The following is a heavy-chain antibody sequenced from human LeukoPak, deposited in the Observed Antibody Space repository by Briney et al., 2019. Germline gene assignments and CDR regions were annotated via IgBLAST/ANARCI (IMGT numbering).Heavy chain of an antibody. Sequence: GGSLRPSCAASGFTFSSYSMNWVRQAPGKGLEWVSSISSSSRYKYYADSVKGRFTISRDNSKITLYLQMNSLRAEDTAVYYCARARSSYGYGDAFDIWGQGTMVTVSS. V-gene: IGHV3-21*01. J-gene: IGHJ3*02. CDR3: ARARSSYGYGDAFDI. CDR2: ISSSSRYK. CDR1: GFTFSSYS. D-gene: IGHD5-18*01.